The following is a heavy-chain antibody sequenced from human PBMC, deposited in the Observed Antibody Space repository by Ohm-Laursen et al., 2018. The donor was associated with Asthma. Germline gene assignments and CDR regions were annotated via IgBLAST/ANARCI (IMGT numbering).Heavy chain of an antibody. CDR2: ISSSSSYI. Sequence: SLRLSCAASGFTFSSYSMNWVRQAPGKGLEWVSSISSSSSYIYYADPVKGRFTISRDNAKNSLYLQMNSLRAEDTAVYYCARDESREPPDYWGQGTRVTVSS. D-gene: IGHD1-26*01. CDR3: ARDESREPPDY. J-gene: IGHJ4*02. CDR1: GFTFSSYS. V-gene: IGHV3-21*01.